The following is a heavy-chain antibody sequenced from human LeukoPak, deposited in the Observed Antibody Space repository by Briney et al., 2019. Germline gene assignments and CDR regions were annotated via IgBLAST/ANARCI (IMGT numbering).Heavy chain of an antibody. D-gene: IGHD1-26*01. Sequence: ASVKVSCKASGYTFTGYYMHWVRQAPGQGLEWMGWISAYNGNTNYAQKLQGRVTMTTDTSTSTAYMELRSLRSDDTAVYYCASERELHYWGQGTLVTVSS. CDR1: GYTFTGYY. V-gene: IGHV1-18*04. CDR2: ISAYNGNT. CDR3: ASERELHY. J-gene: IGHJ4*02.